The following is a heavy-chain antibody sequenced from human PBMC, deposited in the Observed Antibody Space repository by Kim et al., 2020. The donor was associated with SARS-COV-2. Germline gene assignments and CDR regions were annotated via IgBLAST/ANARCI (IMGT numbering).Heavy chain of an antibody. V-gene: IGHV1-24*01. Sequence: ASVKVSCKVSGYTLTELSMHWVRQAPGKGLEWMGGFDPEDGETIYAQKFQGRVTMTEDTSTDTAYMELSSLRSEDTAVYYCATEFAYCGGDCYSFDYWGQATLVTVSS. CDR3: ATEFAYCGGDCYSFDY. J-gene: IGHJ4*02. CDR2: FDPEDGET. D-gene: IGHD2-21*02. CDR1: GYTLTELS.